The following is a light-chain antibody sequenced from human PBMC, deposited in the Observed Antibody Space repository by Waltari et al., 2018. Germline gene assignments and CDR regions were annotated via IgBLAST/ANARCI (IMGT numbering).Light chain of an antibody. CDR2: NTD. V-gene: IGLV8-61*01. Sequence: QTVVTQEPSLSVSPGGTVTLTCGLTSGAVLTSDYLSWYQQTQGQAPRTIIYNTDTRSSGVPDRFSGSILGSKAALTIAGAQADDESDYYCVLYMNGGIWVFGGGTKLTVL. J-gene: IGLJ3*02. CDR3: VLYMNGGIWV. CDR1: SGAVLTSDY.